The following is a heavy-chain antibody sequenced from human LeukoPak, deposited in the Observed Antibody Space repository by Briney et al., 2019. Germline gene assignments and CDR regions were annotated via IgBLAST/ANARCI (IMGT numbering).Heavy chain of an antibody. CDR2: IIPIFGTA. CDR3: ARGAVALKGWFDP. Sequence: SVKVSCKASGGTFSSYAISWVRQAPGQGLEWMGGIIPIFGTANYAQKFQGRVTITTDGSTSTAYMELSSLRSEDTAVYYCARGAVALKGWFDPWGQGTLVTVSS. CDR1: GGTFSSYA. J-gene: IGHJ5*02. V-gene: IGHV1-69*05. D-gene: IGHD6-19*01.